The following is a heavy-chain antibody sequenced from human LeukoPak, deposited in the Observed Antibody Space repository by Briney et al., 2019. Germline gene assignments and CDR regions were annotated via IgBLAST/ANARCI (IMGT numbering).Heavy chain of an antibody. CDR2: ISYDGSNK. CDR3: ARAPTTPEGY. CDR1: GFTFSTYG. J-gene: IGHJ4*02. D-gene: IGHD1-14*01. Sequence: GGSLRLSCAASGFTFSTYGMNWVRQAPGKGLEWVAVISYDGSNKYYADSVKGRFTISRDNSKNTLYLQMNSLRAEDTAVYYCARAPTTPEGYWGQGTLVTVSS. V-gene: IGHV3-30*03.